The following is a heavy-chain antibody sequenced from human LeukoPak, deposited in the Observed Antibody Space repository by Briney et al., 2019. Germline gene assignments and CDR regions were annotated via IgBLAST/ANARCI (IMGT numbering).Heavy chain of an antibody. CDR2: IWSDGTNQ. D-gene: IGHD4-11*01. Sequence: PGRSLRLSCAASGFTFSHYGFHWVRQAPGKGLEWVAVIWSDGTNQFYADSVKGRFTISRDYSQKTVYLEMHSLRTEDTAMYYCAKDAQRGFDYSNSLDYGGPGTLVTVSS. CDR3: AKDAQRGFDYSNSLDY. V-gene: IGHV3-33*06. CDR1: GFTFSHYG. J-gene: IGHJ4*02.